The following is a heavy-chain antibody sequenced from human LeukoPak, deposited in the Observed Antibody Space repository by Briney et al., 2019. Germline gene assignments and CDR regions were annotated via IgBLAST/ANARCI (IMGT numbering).Heavy chain of an antibody. V-gene: IGHV3-74*01. J-gene: IGHJ5*02. CDR1: GFSLSGYW. CDR2: NNGDGSTT. Sequence: PGGYLRLSCVASGFSLSGYWMYWVRQAPGKGLMYLSRNNGDGSTTNYADVVKGRFTMSRDNVKNTLYLQMNSLRVEDTAVYYCARDPRNVGLAPWGQGTLVTVSS. CDR3: ARDPRNVGLAP. D-gene: IGHD2-15*01.